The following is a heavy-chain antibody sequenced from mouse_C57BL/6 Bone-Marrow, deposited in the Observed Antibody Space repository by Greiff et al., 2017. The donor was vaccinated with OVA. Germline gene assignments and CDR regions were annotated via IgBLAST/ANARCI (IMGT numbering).Heavy chain of an antibody. CDR2: IRSKSNNYAT. Sequence: EVQLQQSGGGLVQPKGSLKLSCAASGFSFNTYAMNWVRQAPGKGLEWVARIRSKSNNYATYYADSVKDRFTISRDDSESMLYLQMNNLKTEDTAMYYCVRHDRSNYDYYAMDYWGQGTSVTVSS. CDR3: VRHDRSNYDYYAMDY. CDR1: GFSFNTYA. V-gene: IGHV10-1*01. J-gene: IGHJ4*01. D-gene: IGHD2-5*01.